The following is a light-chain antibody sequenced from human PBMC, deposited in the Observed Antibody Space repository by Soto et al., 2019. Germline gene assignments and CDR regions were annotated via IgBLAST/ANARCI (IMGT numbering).Light chain of an antibody. CDR2: AAS. J-gene: IGKJ1*01. V-gene: IGKV1-17*01. CDR1: QRINSY. CDR3: LQPNSYTPA. Sequence: DIQITQSPSSLSASVGDRVTISCRTSQRINSYLGWYQQKPGKAPKRLIYAASSLQSGVPSRFSGSGSGTEFTLTISSLQNEDVATYYCLQPNSYTPAFGQGTKVDI.